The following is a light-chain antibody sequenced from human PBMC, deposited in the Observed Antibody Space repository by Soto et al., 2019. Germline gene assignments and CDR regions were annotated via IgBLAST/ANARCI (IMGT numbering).Light chain of an antibody. Sequence: QSVLTQPRSVSGSPGQSVTISCTGTSSDVGRYDYVSWYQQYPGEAPKLIIYDVTERPSGVPDRFSGSKSVNTASLTISGFRAEDEAAYSCCSFAGSYSYVFGSGTKVTVL. CDR3: CSFAGSYSYV. CDR1: SSDVGRYDY. CDR2: DVT. J-gene: IGLJ1*01. V-gene: IGLV2-11*01.